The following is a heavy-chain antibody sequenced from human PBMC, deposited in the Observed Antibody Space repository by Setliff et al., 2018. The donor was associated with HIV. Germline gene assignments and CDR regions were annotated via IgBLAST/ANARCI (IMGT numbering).Heavy chain of an antibody. CDR1: GYTFTSYD. V-gene: IGHV1-8*03. D-gene: IGHD3-9*01. J-gene: IGHJ4*02. Sequence: ASVKVSCKASGYTFTSYDINWVRQATGQGLEWMGWMNPNSGTTSHAQKFQGRVTITTDESTTTAYMELSSLRSEDTALYYCAGSILTGYYTFGADYWGQGTLVTVSS. CDR3: AGSILTGYYTFGADY. CDR2: MNPNSGTT.